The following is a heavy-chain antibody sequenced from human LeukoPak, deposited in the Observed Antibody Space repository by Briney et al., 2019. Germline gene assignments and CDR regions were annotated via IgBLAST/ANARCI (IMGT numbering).Heavy chain of an antibody. D-gene: IGHD5-24*01. CDR3: ARETRVRWTDY. V-gene: IGHV3-11*04. CDR1: GFTFSDYY. J-gene: IGHJ4*02. Sequence: GGSLRLSCAASGFTFSDYYMSWIRQAPGKGLEWLSYINSSGTTIYYADSVKGRFTISRDNAKNSLYLQMNSLRAEDTAVYYCARETRVRWTDYWGQGILVTVSS. CDR2: INSSGTTI.